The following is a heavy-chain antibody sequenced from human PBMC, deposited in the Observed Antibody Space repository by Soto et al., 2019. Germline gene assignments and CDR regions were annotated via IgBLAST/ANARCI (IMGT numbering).Heavy chain of an antibody. V-gene: IGHV3-30-3*01. Sequence: QVQLAESGGGVVQPGRSLRLSCAASGFTFSSYAMHWVRQAAGKGLQWVAVISYDGSNKYYADSVKGRFTISRDNSKNTLYLQMNSLRAEDTAVYYCARDPSITMIEKSAFEIWGQGTMVTVSS. J-gene: IGHJ3*02. D-gene: IGHD3-22*01. CDR3: ARDPSITMIEKSAFEI. CDR1: GFTFSSYA. CDR2: ISYDGSNK.